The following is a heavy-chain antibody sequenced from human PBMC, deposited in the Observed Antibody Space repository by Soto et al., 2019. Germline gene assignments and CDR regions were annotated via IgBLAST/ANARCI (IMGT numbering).Heavy chain of an antibody. D-gene: IGHD2-2*01. CDR2: ISSSGSTI. Sequence: GGSLRLSCAASGFTFSDYYMSWIRQAPGKGLEWVSYISSSGSTIYYADSVKGRFTISRDNAKNSLYLQMNSLRAEDTAVYYCARLNIVVVPAAIAEYYYYYMDVWGKGTTVTVSS. J-gene: IGHJ6*03. CDR1: GFTFSDYY. V-gene: IGHV3-11*01. CDR3: ARLNIVVVPAAIAEYYYYYMDV.